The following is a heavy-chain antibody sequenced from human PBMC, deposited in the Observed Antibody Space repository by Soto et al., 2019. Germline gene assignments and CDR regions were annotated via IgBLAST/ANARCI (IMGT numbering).Heavy chain of an antibody. J-gene: IGHJ4*02. Sequence: QVQLQESGPGLVKPSGTLSLSCAVSGGSVSSSSWWSWVRQPPGKGLEWIGEIHHSGSTNYNPSLKSRLTMSIDRSKNQFSLRLSSVTAADTAVYYCASLTTAATFDYWGQGTLVTVSS. D-gene: IGHD2-2*01. CDR2: IHHSGST. CDR1: GGSVSSSSW. V-gene: IGHV4-4*02. CDR3: ASLTTAATFDY.